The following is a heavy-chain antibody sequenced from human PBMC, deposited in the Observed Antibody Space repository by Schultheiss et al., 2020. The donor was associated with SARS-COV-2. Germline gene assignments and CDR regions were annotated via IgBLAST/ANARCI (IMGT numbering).Heavy chain of an antibody. V-gene: IGHV3-7*03. CDR3: AREIAVAGMERGGFDY. J-gene: IGHJ4*02. CDR2: IKQDGSEK. D-gene: IGHD6-19*01. Sequence: GSLRLSCAASGFTFSSYWMSWVRQAPGKGLEWVANIKQDGSEKYYVDSVKGRFTISRDNAKNSLYLQMNSLRAEDTAVYYCAREIAVAGMERGGFDYWGQGTLVTVSS. CDR1: GFTFSSYW.